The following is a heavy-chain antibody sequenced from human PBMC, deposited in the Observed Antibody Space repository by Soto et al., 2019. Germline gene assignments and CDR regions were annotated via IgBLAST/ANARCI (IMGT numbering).Heavy chain of an antibody. V-gene: IGHV4-34*01. CDR2: INHSGST. Sequence: QVQLQQWGAGLLKPSETLSLTCAVYGGSFSHYYWNWIRQSPEKGLEWIGKINHSGSTNYNPSLKSRVTISVDTSKKQFTLKVTSVTAADTAVYYCAREEPPPTFFYYALDVWGQGTTVTVSS. CDR1: GGSFSHYY. CDR3: AREEPPPTFFYYALDV. J-gene: IGHJ6*02.